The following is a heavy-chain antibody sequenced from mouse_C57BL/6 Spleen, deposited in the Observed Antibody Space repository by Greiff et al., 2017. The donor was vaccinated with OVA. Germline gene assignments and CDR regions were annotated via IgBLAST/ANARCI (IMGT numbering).Heavy chain of an antibody. V-gene: IGHV1-39*01. J-gene: IGHJ4*01. D-gene: IGHD1-1*01. CDR2: INPNYGTT. CDR1: GYSFTDYN. CDR3: ARRYYGSRGYAMDY. Sequence: EVKLVESGPELVKPGASVKISCKASGYSFTDYNMNWVKQSNGKSLEWIGVINPNYGTTSYNQKFKGKATLTVDQSSSTAYMQLNSLTSEDSAVYYCARRYYGSRGYAMDYWGQGTSVTVSS.